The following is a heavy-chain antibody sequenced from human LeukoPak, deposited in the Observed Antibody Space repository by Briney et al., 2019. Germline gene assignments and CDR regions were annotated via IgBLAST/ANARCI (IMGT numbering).Heavy chain of an antibody. CDR1: GGSISSNSYY. CDR3: ARGGYYGSGNDFRFDP. Sequence: ASETLSLTCAVSGGSISSNSYYWGWIRQPPGKGLEWIGYIYYSGSTNYKPSLKSRVTISVDTSKNQFSLKLSSVTAADTAVYYCARGGYYGSGNDFRFDPWGQGTLVTVSS. J-gene: IGHJ5*02. CDR2: IYYSGST. V-gene: IGHV4-61*05. D-gene: IGHD3-10*01.